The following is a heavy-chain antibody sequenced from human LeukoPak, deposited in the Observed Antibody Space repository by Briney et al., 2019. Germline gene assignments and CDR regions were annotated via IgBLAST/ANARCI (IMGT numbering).Heavy chain of an antibody. CDR1: GYTFTSYY. J-gene: IGHJ4*02. CDR2: INPSGGST. CDR3: ARGYDYVWGSYRYPRY. V-gene: IGHV1-46*01. Sequence: ASVTVSCKASGYTFTSYYMHWVRQAPGQGLEWMGIINPSGGSTSYAQKFQGRVTMTRDTSTSTVYMELSSLRSEDTAVYYCARGYDYVWGSYRYPRYWGQGTLVTVSS. D-gene: IGHD3-16*02.